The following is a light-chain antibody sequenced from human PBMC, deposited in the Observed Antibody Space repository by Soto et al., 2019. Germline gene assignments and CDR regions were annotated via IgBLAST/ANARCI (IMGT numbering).Light chain of an antibody. Sequence: QSVLTQPASVSLSPGQSITISCTGTSSDVGGYNYVSWYQQHPGKAPKLMIYEVSNRPSGVSNRFSGSKSGNTASLTISGLQAEDEADYYCSSYTSSSTYVFGTGTNVTVL. CDR1: SSDVGGYNY. V-gene: IGLV2-14*01. CDR2: EVS. CDR3: SSYTSSSTYV. J-gene: IGLJ1*01.